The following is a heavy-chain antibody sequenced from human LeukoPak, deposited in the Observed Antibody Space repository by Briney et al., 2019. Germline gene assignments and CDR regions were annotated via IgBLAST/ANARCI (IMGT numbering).Heavy chain of an antibody. D-gene: IGHD5-12*01. CDR2: IYDSGSI. CDR3: ARGGSGYDSFYYYGMDV. Sequence: PSETLSLTCTVSGGSISSYYWSWIRQPPGEGLEWIGHIYDSGSINYNPSLKSRVTISLDTSKNQFSLKLHSVTAADTAVYYCARGGSGYDSFYYYGMDVWGQGTTVTVSS. J-gene: IGHJ6*02. V-gene: IGHV4-59*01. CDR1: GGSISSYY.